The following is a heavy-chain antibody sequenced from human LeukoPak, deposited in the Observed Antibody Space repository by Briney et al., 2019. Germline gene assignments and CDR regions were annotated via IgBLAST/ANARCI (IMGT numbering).Heavy chain of an antibody. CDR1: GYSFTSYW. V-gene: IGHV5-51*01. J-gene: IGHJ4*02. CDR2: TYPGDPDT. D-gene: IGHD2-2*01. Sequence: GESLKISCKGFGYSFTSYWIAWVRQMPGKGLEWMGITYPGDPDTRYSPSFQGQVTISGDKSISTVYLQWSSLKASDTAMYYCARVDLYCSSTSCYSFDYWGQGTLVTVSS. CDR3: ARVDLYCSSTSCYSFDY.